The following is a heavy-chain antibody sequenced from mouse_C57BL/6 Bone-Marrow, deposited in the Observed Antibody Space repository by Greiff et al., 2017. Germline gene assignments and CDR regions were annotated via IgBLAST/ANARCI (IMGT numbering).Heavy chain of an antibody. V-gene: IGHV1-52*01. CDR2: IDPSDSET. CDR3: ARRGYGSSYVYYAMDY. J-gene: IGHJ4*01. Sequence: VKLQQPGAELVRPGSSVKLSCKASGYTFTSYWMHWVKQRPIQGLEWIGNIDPSDSETHYNQKFKDKATLTVDKSSSTAYMELRSLTSEDSAVYYCARRGYGSSYVYYAMDYWGQGTSVTVSS. D-gene: IGHD1-1*01. CDR1: GYTFTSYW.